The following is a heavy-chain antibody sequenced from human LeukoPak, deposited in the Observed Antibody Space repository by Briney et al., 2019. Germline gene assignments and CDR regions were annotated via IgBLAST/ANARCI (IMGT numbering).Heavy chain of an antibody. Sequence: KPSETLSLTCTVSGDSISSYYWTWIRQPPGKGLEWIANIYCRGSTNYNPSLKSRVTISVDTSKNQFSLKLTSVTAADTAVYYCARLAFGSDWYTWFDPWGQGTLVTVSS. V-gene: IGHV4-59*08. CDR3: ARLAFGSDWYTWFDP. J-gene: IGHJ5*02. D-gene: IGHD6-19*01. CDR2: IYCRGST. CDR1: GDSISSYY.